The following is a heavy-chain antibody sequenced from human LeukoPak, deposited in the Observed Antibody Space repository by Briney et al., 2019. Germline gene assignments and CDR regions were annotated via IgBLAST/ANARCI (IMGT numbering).Heavy chain of an antibody. Sequence: SETLSLTCTVSGGPISSYYWSWIRQPPGKGLEWIGYIYTSGSTNYNPSLKSRVTISVDTSKNQFSLKLSSVTAADTAVYYCARLLYSSGCDLTLNWFDPWGQGTLVTVSS. J-gene: IGHJ5*02. CDR1: GGPISSYY. CDR2: IYTSGST. D-gene: IGHD6-19*01. CDR3: ARLLYSSGCDLTLNWFDP. V-gene: IGHV4-4*09.